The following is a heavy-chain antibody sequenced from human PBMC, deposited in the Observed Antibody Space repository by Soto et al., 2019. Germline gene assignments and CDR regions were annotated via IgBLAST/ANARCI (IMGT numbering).Heavy chain of an antibody. Sequence: QVHLVESGGGVVQPGQSLRLSCAASGFTFSTYAMHWLRQAPGKGLEWVAIISYDATNKFYADSVKGRFTISRDNSKNTLYLQMNSLRLEDTAVYYCAITDPGGRCSGICYPDYWGQVTLVTVSS. CDR2: ISYDATNK. CDR3: AITDPGGRCSGICYPDY. V-gene: IGHV3-30*03. CDR1: GFTFSTYA. J-gene: IGHJ4*02. D-gene: IGHD2-15*01.